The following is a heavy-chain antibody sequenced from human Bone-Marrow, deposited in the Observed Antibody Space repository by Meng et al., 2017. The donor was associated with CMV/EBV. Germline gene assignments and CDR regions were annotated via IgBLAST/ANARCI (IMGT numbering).Heavy chain of an antibody. J-gene: IGHJ5*02. CDR2: IYGSGTT. CDR3: AMVFWSGYSLDWFDP. D-gene: IGHD3-3*01. Sequence: GESLKISCAASGFTFSNYAMNWVRQAPGKGLECVSVIYGSGTTYYANSVKGRFTISRDNSKNTLYLQMNSLRVEDTAVYYCAMVFWSGYSLDWFDPWGQGTLVTVAS. CDR1: GFTFSNYA. V-gene: IGHV3-23*05.